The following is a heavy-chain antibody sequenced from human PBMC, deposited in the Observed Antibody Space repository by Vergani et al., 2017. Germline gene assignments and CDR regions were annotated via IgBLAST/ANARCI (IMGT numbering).Heavy chain of an antibody. D-gene: IGHD1-1*01. CDR3: ARQGRVQRGGYYDN. V-gene: IGHV4-39*01. J-gene: IGHJ4*02. CDR2: IYYSGNT. CDR1: GLSIGSNSFY. Sequence: QLQLQESGPGLVTPSETLSLSCNVSGLSIGSNSFYWGWIRQPPGKSLEWIATIYYSGNTFYNPSLKSRVSISVDTSKNQFPLKMTSLTAADTAVYYCARQGRVQRGGYYDNWGQGTLVTVSS.